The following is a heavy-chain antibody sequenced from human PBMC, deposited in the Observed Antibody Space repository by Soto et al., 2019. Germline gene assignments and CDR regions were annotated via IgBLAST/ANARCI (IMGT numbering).Heavy chain of an antibody. V-gene: IGHV4-31*03. Sequence: ILSLTCTVSGGRISSGGYYWSWIRQHPGKGLEWIGYIYYSGSNYYSPSLKSRVTISVDTSKNQFSPKLTSVTAADTAVYYCARFRVAVAGTWFDPWGQGTLVTVSS. CDR2: IYYSGSN. D-gene: IGHD6-19*01. J-gene: IGHJ5*02. CDR3: ARFRVAVAGTWFDP. CDR1: GGRISSGGYY.